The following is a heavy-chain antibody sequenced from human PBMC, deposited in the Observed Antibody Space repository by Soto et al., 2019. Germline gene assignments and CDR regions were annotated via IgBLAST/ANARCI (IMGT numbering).Heavy chain of an antibody. V-gene: IGHV3-74*01. D-gene: IGHD5-18*01. J-gene: IGHJ4*02. CDR1: GFTFSSYW. CDR2: INPDGRAT. CDR3: GRGGSDSPMAPGY. Sequence: GGSLRLSCAASGFTFSSYWMHWVRQAPGKGLVWVSRINPDGRATNYADSVKGRFTISRDNAKNTLYLQMNSLRAEDTAVFYCGRGGSDSPMAPGYWGQGTLVTVSS.